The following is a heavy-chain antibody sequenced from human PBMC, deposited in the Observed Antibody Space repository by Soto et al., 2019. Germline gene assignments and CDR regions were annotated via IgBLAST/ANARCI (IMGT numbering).Heavy chain of an antibody. D-gene: IGHD3-9*01. CDR1: GFTFKNYG. J-gene: IGHJ6*02. Sequence: PGGSLRLSCAASGFTFKNYGMHWVRQAPGKGLEWVAVIWYDGNNKYYADSVKGRFTISRDNSKNTLYLQMNSLRAEDTAVYYCARDQARYFDWVTPVDGMDVWGQGTTVTVSS. CDR3: ARDQARYFDWVTPVDGMDV. CDR2: IWYDGNNK. V-gene: IGHV3-33*01.